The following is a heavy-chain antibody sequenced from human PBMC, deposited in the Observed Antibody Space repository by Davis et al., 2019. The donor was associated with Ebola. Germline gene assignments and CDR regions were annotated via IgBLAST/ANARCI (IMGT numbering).Heavy chain of an antibody. CDR1: GGSISSYY. V-gene: IGHV4-59*01. CDR2: IYYSGST. D-gene: IGHD6-19*01. J-gene: IGHJ4*02. Sequence: SETLSLTCTVSGGSISSYYWSWIRHPPGKGLEWIGYIYYSGSTNYNPSLKSRVTISVDTPKNQFSLRLSSVTAADTAVYYCARWVGSDWYYFDYWGQGTLVTVSS. CDR3: ARWVGSDWYYFDY.